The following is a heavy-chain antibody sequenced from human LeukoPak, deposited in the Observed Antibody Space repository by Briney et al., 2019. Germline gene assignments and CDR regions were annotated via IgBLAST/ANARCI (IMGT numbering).Heavy chain of an antibody. Sequence: GGSLRLSCAASGFTFSSYAMSWVRQAPGKGLEGVSAISGSGGSTYYADSVKGRFTISRDNSKNTLYLQMNSLRAEDTAVYYCANARIAVAGTIDYWGQGTLVTVSS. CDR3: ANARIAVAGTIDY. D-gene: IGHD6-19*01. J-gene: IGHJ4*02. CDR1: GFTFSSYA. CDR2: ISGSGGST. V-gene: IGHV3-23*01.